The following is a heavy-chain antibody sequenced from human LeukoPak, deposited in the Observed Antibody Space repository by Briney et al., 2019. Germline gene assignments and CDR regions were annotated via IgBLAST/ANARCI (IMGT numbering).Heavy chain of an antibody. CDR3: ARTVYGMDV. V-gene: IGHV4-34*01. Sequence: SETLSLTCAVYGGSFSGYYWSWIRQPPGKGLEWIGEINHSGSTNYNPSLKSRVTMSVDTSKNQFSLKLSSVTAADTAVYYCARTVYGMDVWGQGTTVTVSS. CDR1: GGSFSGYY. CDR2: INHSGST. J-gene: IGHJ6*02.